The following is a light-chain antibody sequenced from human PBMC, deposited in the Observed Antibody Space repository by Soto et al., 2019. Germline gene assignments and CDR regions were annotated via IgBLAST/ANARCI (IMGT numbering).Light chain of an antibody. CDR2: EVS. Sequence: QSALTQPASVSGSPGQSITISCTGTSSDVGGYKYVSWYQQHPGKAPKLMIYEVSNRPSGVSNRFSGSKSGNTASLTISWLQAEDEADYYCSSYTSSSIYVFGTGTKLTVL. J-gene: IGLJ1*01. V-gene: IGLV2-14*01. CDR3: SSYTSSSIYV. CDR1: SSDVGGYKY.